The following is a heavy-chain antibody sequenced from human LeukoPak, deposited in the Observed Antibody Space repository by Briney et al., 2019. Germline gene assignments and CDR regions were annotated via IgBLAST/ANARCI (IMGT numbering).Heavy chain of an antibody. CDR3: AKLVHSSGWSVDYYYMDV. CDR1: GLTFSMPP. V-gene: IGHV3-30*02. CDR2: IRYDGSNK. J-gene: IGHJ6*03. D-gene: IGHD6-19*01. Sequence: SGGSLRLSCAASGLTFSMPPMDWVRQAPGKGLEWVAFIRYDGSNKYYADSVKGRFTISRDNSKNTLYLQMNSLRAEDTAVYYCAKLVHSSGWSVDYYYMDVWGKGTTVTISS.